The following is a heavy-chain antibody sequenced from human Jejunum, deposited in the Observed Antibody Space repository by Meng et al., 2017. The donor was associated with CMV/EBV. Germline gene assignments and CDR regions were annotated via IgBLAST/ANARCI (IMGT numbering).Heavy chain of an antibody. V-gene: IGHV3-74*01. CDR3: TRDGPPLVGATNFDY. CDR1: GFTFSDYW. CDR2: INNDGTTT. J-gene: IGHJ4*02. D-gene: IGHD1-26*01. Sequence: GRWGVPGGALFLRWGSLRLSCAAAGFTFSDYWMHWVRQAPGKGLVWVSRINNDGTTTNYAGSVKGRFTISRDNARNTLYLQMNSLRAEDTGVYYCTRDGPPLVGATNFDYWGQGILVTVSS.